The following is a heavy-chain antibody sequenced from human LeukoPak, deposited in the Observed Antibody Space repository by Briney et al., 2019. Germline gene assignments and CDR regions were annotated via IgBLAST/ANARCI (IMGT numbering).Heavy chain of an antibody. D-gene: IGHD5-18*01. Sequence: WASVKVSCKASGYTFTDYYMHWVRQAPGQGLEWMGWINSNSGGTNYAQKFQGRVTMTRDTSISTAYMELSRLRSDDTAVYYCARGNSYVAFDYWGQGTLVTVSS. CDR3: ARGNSYVAFDY. V-gene: IGHV1-2*02. CDR2: INSNSGGT. J-gene: IGHJ4*02. CDR1: GYTFTDYY.